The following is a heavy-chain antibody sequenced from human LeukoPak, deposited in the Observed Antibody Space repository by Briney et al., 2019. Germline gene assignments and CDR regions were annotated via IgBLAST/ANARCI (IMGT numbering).Heavy chain of an antibody. CDR1: GFTFSSYA. J-gene: IGHJ4*02. V-gene: IGHV3-23*01. CDR3: AKPGLRFLEWLPDY. Sequence: GGSLTLSCAASGFTFSSYAMSWVRQAPGKGLEWVSAISGSGGSTYYADSVKGRFAISRDNSKNTLYLQMNSLRAEDTAVYYCAKPGLRFLEWLPDYWGQGTLVTVSS. D-gene: IGHD3-3*01. CDR2: ISGSGGST.